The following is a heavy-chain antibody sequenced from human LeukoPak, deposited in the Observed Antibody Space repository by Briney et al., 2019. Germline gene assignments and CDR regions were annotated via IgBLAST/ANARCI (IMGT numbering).Heavy chain of an antibody. D-gene: IGHD1-26*01. V-gene: IGHV3-23*01. Sequence: GGSLRLSCAASGFTFSSYAMSWVRQAPGKGLEWISAISGSGGSTYYADSVKRRFTISRDNSKNTLYLQMNSLRAEDTAVYYCAKDGSGSYYYFDYWGQGTLVTVSS. CDR1: GFTFSSYA. CDR2: ISGSGGST. J-gene: IGHJ4*02. CDR3: AKDGSGSYYYFDY.